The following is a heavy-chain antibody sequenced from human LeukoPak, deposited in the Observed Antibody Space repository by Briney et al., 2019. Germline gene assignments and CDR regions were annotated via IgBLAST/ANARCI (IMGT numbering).Heavy chain of an antibody. V-gene: IGHV4-59*01. J-gene: IGHJ4*02. CDR1: GGSISSYY. D-gene: IGHD2/OR15-2a*01. CDR2: IYYSGST. Sequence: SETPTLTCTVSGGSISSYYWSWIRQPPGKGLEWIGYIYYSGSTNYNPSLKSRVTISVDTSKNQFSLKLSSVTAADTAVYYCARAKRGPGQLLLSGFDYWGQGTLVTVSS. CDR3: ARAKRGPGQLLLSGFDY.